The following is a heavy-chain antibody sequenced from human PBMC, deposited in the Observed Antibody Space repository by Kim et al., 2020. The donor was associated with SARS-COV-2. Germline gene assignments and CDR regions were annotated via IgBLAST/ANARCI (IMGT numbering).Heavy chain of an antibody. J-gene: IGHJ4*02. Sequence: ADSVRGRFTISRDNAKNTLYLQMNSLRAEDTAVYYCARVSRGYTYGNFDYWGQGTLVTVSS. CDR3: ARVSRGYTYGNFDY. V-gene: IGHV3-74*01. D-gene: IGHD5-18*01.